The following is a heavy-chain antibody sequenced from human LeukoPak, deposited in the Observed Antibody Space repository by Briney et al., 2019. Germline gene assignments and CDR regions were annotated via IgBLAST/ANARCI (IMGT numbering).Heavy chain of an antibody. CDR3: ARTNYYGSGSYYHDY. CDR2: INHSGST. Sequence: SETLSLTCAVYGGSFSGYYWSWIRQPPGKGLEWIGEINHSGSTNYNPSLKSRVTISVDTSKNQFSLKLSSVTAADTAVYYCARTNYYGSGSYYHDYWGQGTLVTVSS. V-gene: IGHV4-34*01. J-gene: IGHJ4*02. D-gene: IGHD3-10*01. CDR1: GGSFSGYY.